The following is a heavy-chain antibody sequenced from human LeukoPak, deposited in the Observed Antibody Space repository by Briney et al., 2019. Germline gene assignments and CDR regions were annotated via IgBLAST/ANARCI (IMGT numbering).Heavy chain of an antibody. CDR1: GYSFPSYW. J-gene: IGHJ4*02. CDR3: ARHSAYDSSGYYYPFGFDY. V-gene: IGHV5-51*01. D-gene: IGHD3-22*01. CDR2: IYPGDSDT. Sequence: GESLKISCXGSGYSFPSYWIGWVRQMPGKGLEWMGIIYPGDSDTRYSPSFQGQVTISADKSISTAYLQWSSLKASDTAMYYCARHSAYDSSGYYYPFGFDYWGQGTLVTVSS.